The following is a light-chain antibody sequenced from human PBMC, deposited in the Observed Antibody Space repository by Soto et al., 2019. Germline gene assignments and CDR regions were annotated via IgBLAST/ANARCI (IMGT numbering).Light chain of an antibody. CDR3: QHYNDYSWT. V-gene: IGKV1-5*03. Sequence: DIHITQSPSTLSASVEDRVTITCRAIQGISIWLAWYQQKPGKAPNLLIYKTSSLESGVPSRFSGSGSGTEFTLTISSLQPDDFATYYCQHYNDYSWTFGQGTKVEIK. CDR1: QGISIW. J-gene: IGKJ1*01. CDR2: KTS.